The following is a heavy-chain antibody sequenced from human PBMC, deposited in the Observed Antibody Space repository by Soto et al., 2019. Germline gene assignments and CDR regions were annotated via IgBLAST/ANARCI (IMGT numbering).Heavy chain of an antibody. V-gene: IGHV3-74*01. CDR3: ARSPGGYYID. CDR2: INTDGSST. J-gene: IGHJ3*01. CDR1: GFSFSNYW. Sequence: EVQLVESGGGLVQPGGSLRLSCADSGFSFSNYWMHWVRQGPGKGLVWVSRINTDGSSTNYADSVKGRFTISRDNAKNTLSLQMNSLRAEDTAVYYCARSPGGYYIDWGQGTMVTVSS. D-gene: IGHD3-9*01.